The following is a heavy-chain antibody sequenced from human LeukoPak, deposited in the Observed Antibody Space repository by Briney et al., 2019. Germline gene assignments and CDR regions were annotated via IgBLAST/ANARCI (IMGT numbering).Heavy chain of an antibody. CDR1: GYTFTSYG. CDR2: IGAYNGNT. V-gene: IGHV1-18*01. J-gene: IGHJ6*02. D-gene: IGHD2-2*01. CDR3: ARAYCSSTPYYYGMDV. Sequence: ASVKVSCKASGYTFTSYGISWVRQAPGQGLEWMGWIGAYNGNTNYAQKLQGRVTMTTDTSTSTAYMELSSLRSEDTAVYYCARAYCSSTPYYYGMDVWGQGTTVTVSS.